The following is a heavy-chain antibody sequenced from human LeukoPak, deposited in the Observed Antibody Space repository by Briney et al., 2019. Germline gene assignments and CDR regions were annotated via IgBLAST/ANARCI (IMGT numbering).Heavy chain of an antibody. J-gene: IGHJ4*02. CDR1: GFTFSSYA. V-gene: IGHV3-23*01. Sequence: PGGSLRLSCAASGFTFSSYAMSWVRQAPGKGLGWVSAISGSGGSTYYADSVKGRFTISRDNSKNTLYLQMNSLRAEDTAVYYCAKDARWGTGGRRVRSGYNPFDYWGQGTLVTVSS. D-gene: IGHD2-8*02. CDR3: AKDARWGTGGRRVRSGYNPFDY. CDR2: ISGSGGST.